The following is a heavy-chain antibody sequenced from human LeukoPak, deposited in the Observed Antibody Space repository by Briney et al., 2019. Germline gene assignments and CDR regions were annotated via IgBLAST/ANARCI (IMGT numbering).Heavy chain of an antibody. CDR2: INPNSGGT. CDR3: ARDYDILTGGDAFDI. D-gene: IGHD3-9*01. J-gene: IGHJ3*02. CDR1: GYSFTTFA. V-gene: IGHV1-2*02. Sequence: ASVKVSCKASGYSFTTFAMNWVRQAPGQGLEWMGWINPNSGGTNYAQKFQGRVTMTRGTSISTAYMELSRLRSDDTAVYYCARDYDILTGGDAFDIWGQGTMVTVSS.